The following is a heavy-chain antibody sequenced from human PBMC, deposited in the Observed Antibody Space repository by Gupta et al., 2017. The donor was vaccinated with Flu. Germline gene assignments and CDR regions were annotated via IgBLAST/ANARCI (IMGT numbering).Heavy chain of an antibody. Sequence: EVQLVESGGGLVQPGGSLRLSCAASGFTFSDHYMDWVRQDPGKGLEWVGRIRNKANNYITEYAASVKGRFSISRDDSKNSLYLEMNSLTTEDTAVYYCARGQGNFRGGDCCPLNHWGQGTLVTVSS. J-gene: IGHJ5*02. V-gene: IGHV3-72*01. CDR3: ARGQGNFRGGDCCPLNH. CDR1: GFTFSDHY. D-gene: IGHD2-21*02. CDR2: IRNKANNYIT.